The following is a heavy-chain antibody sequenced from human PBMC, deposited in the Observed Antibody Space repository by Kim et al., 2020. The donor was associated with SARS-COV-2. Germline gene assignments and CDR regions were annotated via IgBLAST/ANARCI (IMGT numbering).Heavy chain of an antibody. V-gene: IGHV3-30*01. J-gene: IGHJ6*02. D-gene: IGHD3-22*01. Sequence: VKGRFTIARDNSKNTMYLQMNSLRAEDTAVYYCARDYYDSSGYSNYGMDVWGQGTTVTVSS. CDR3: ARDYYDSSGYSNYGMDV.